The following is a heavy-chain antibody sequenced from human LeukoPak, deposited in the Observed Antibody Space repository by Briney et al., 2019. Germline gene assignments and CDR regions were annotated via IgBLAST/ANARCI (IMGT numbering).Heavy chain of an antibody. V-gene: IGHV1-18*01. J-gene: IGHJ6*03. CDR2: ISAYNGNT. CDR1: GYTFTSYG. CDR3: ARDTTGTYYYYYMDV. D-gene: IGHD1-1*01. Sequence: ASVKVSCKASGYTFTSYGISWVRQAPGQGLEWMGWISAYNGNTNYAQKLQGRVTMTTDTSTSTAYMELRSLRSDDTAVYYCARDTTGTYYYYYMDVWGKGITVTISS.